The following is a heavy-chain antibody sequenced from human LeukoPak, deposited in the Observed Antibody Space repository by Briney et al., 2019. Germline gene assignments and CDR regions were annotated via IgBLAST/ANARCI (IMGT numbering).Heavy chain of an antibody. Sequence: GGSLRLSCAASGFTFSAYIMNWVRQAPGKGLEWVSSISSSSTYICYADSVKGRFTISRDNAKNSLYLQMNILRAEDTAVYYCARAGDSGSYLFFDYWGQGTLVTVSS. CDR1: GFTFSAYI. D-gene: IGHD1-26*01. J-gene: IGHJ4*02. CDR3: ARAGDSGSYLFFDY. CDR2: ISSSSTYI. V-gene: IGHV3-21*01.